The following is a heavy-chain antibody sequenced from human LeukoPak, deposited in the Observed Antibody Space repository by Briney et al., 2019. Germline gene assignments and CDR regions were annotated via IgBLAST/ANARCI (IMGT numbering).Heavy chain of an antibody. Sequence: PGGSLRLSCVASGFTFTNYAMSWVRQPPGKGLEWVSAISATRGNTYYADSVQGRLSISRDNSKNTLYLQMNSLRAEDTAVYYCARPRTDIVVVVAAIDYWGQGTLVTVSS. CDR1: GFTFTNYA. CDR3: ARPRTDIVVVVAAIDY. CDR2: ISATRGNT. V-gene: IGHV3-23*01. D-gene: IGHD2-15*01. J-gene: IGHJ4*02.